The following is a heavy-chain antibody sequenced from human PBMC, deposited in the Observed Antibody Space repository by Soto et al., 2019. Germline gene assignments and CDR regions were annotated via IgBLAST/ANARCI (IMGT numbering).Heavy chain of an antibody. D-gene: IGHD3-22*01. J-gene: IGHJ1*01. CDR3: AIYASSGSRGFQH. CDR1: GGSISSGAYY. V-gene: IGHV4-31*03. Sequence: QVQLQESGPGLVKPSQTLSLPCTVSGGSISSGAYYWSWIRQHPGKGLEWIGYIYYSGSTYYNPSLKGRVTISVDTSKNQFSLKLSSVTAADTAVYYCAIYASSGSRGFQHWGQGTLVTVSS. CDR2: IYYSGST.